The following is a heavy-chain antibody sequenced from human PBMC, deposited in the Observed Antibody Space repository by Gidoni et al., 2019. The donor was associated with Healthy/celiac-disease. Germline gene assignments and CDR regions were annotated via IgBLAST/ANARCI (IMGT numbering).Heavy chain of an antibody. V-gene: IGHV1-46*01. J-gene: IGHJ5*02. CDR2: INPSGGCT. CDR3: ARVRYCSSTSCYGVGWFDP. Sequence: QVQLVQSVAEVKKPGASVQLSCTASGYTFTSYYMHCVRQAPGQGREWMGIINPSGGCTSYAQKFQCRVTMTRDTSTSTVYRELSSLRSEDTAVYYCARVRYCSSTSCYGVGWFDPWGQGTLVTVSS. CDR1: GYTFTSYY. D-gene: IGHD2-2*01.